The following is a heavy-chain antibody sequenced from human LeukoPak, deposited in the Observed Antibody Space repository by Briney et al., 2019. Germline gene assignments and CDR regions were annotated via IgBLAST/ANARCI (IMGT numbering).Heavy chain of an antibody. Sequence: GALRLSCAASGFTFSSYGMRWVRQAPGKGLEWVSAISGSGGSTGYADSVKGRFTISRDNAKNSLYLQMNSLRAEDTALYYCAREGWELPFFDYWGQGTLVTVSS. D-gene: IGHD1-26*01. J-gene: IGHJ4*02. CDR1: GFTFSSYG. CDR3: AREGWELPFFDY. CDR2: ISGSGGST. V-gene: IGHV3-20*04.